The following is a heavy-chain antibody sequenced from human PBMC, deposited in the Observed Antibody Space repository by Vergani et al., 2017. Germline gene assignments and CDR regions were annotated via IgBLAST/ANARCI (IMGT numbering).Heavy chain of an antibody. CDR3: AKASQQLVLSWFDP. CDR1: GFTSSYYG. D-gene: IGHD6-13*01. V-gene: IGHV3-30*18. Sequence: QVHLVESGGGVVQPGRSLRLSCVVSGFTSSYYGMHWVRQAPGKGLEWVAVISYDGTQKYYADSVKGRFTISRDNSKSTLYLQMNSLRTEDTAVYYCAKASQQLVLSWFDPWGQGTLVTVSS. J-gene: IGHJ5*02. CDR2: ISYDGTQK.